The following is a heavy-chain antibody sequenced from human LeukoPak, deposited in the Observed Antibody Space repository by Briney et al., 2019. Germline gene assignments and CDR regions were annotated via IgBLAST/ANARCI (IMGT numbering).Heavy chain of an antibody. D-gene: IGHD6-6*01. CDR3: AKEQSSSGFFDY. CDR1: GFTFSSYA. V-gene: IGHV3-23*01. Sequence: GGSLRLSCAASGFTFSSYAMSWVRQAPGKGLEWVSAISGRGDRTYYADSVRGRFTISRDNSKNTLYLQMNSLRAEDTAVYYCAKEQSSSGFFDYWGQGTLVTVSS. J-gene: IGHJ4*02. CDR2: ISGRGDRT.